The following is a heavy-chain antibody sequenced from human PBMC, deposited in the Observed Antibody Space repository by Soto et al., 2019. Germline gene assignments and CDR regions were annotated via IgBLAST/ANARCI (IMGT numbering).Heavy chain of an antibody. CDR1: GYSFTSYW. D-gene: IGHD6-19*01. V-gene: IGHV5-51*01. CDR3: GRTYSSGWYSRNYYYYGMDV. CDR2: IYPGDSDT. Sequence: GESLKISCKGSGYSFTSYWIGWVRQMPGKGLEWMGIIYPGDSDTRYSPSFQGQVTISADKAISTAYLQWSSLKAPDTAMYYCGRTYSSGWYSRNYYYYGMDVWGQGTTVTVSS. J-gene: IGHJ6*02.